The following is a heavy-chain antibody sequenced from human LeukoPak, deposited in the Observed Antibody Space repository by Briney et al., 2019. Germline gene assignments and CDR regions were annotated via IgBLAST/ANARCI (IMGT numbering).Heavy chain of an antibody. CDR3: ARLAYYYGSGSYYYYFDY. CDR2: IYTSGST. J-gene: IGHJ4*02. Sequence: SETLSLTCTVSGGSISSGSYYWSWLRQPAGTGLEWIGRIYTSGSTNYNPSLKSRVTISVDTSKNQFSLKLSSVTAADTAVYYCARLAYYYGSGSYYYYFDYWGQGTLVTVSS. V-gene: IGHV4-61*02. D-gene: IGHD3-10*01. CDR1: GGSISSGSYY.